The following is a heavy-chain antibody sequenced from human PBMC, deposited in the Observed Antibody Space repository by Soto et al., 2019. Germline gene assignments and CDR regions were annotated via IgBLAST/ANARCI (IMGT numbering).Heavy chain of an antibody. CDR1: GFMFNRYA. CDR2: ISRDGSVQ. V-gene: IGHV3-30-3*01. Sequence: QVQLVESGGRVVQPGRSLRLSCAASGFMFNRYAIHWVRQTPGKGLEWVAVISRDGSVQYYADSVRGRFIISRDMSKDTVYLEMNSLRVEDTAVSYCARSRSGAVPDSFGYWGQGTLVTVSS. CDR3: ARSRSGAVPDSFGY. D-gene: IGHD3-3*01. J-gene: IGHJ4*02.